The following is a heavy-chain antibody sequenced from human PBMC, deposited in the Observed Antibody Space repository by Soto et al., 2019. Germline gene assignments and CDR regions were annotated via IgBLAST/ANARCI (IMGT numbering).Heavy chain of an antibody. CDR1: GGSVRSYY. CDR3: ARYGSGKAFDI. Sequence: SQTLSLSCTVCGGSVRSYYWSWIRQPPGKGLEWVGYIYYSGSTNYNPSLKSRVTISVDTSKNQFTLKLSSVTAADTAVYYCARYGSGKAFDILGQGKMVTVS. V-gene: IGHV4-59*02. J-gene: IGHJ3*02. CDR2: IYYSGST. D-gene: IGHD3-10*01.